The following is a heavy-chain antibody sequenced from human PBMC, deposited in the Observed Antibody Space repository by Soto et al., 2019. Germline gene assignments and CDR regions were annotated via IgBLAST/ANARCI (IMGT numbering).Heavy chain of an antibody. Sequence: GGSLRLSCAASGFTFSSYGMHWVRQAPGKGLEWVAVISYDGSNKYYADSVKGRFTISRDNSRNTLYLQMNSLRAEDTAVYYCAKDADYGDDFEYWGQGTLVTLSS. CDR2: ISYDGSNK. V-gene: IGHV3-30*18. D-gene: IGHD4-17*01. J-gene: IGHJ4*02. CDR1: GFTFSSYG. CDR3: AKDADYGDDFEY.